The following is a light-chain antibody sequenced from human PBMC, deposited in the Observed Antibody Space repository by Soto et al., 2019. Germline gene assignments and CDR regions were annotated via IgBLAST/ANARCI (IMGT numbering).Light chain of an antibody. V-gene: IGKV3-11*01. CDR1: QSISTY. J-gene: IGKJ3*01. CDR2: DAS. CDR3: QRRSNWPPFT. Sequence: EIVLTQSPATLSLSPGERATLSCRASQSISTYLAWYQQKPGQAPRLLIYDASNRATVIPARFSGSGSGTDCTLTITSLEPEDFAVYYCQRRSNWPPFTFGPGTKVDIK.